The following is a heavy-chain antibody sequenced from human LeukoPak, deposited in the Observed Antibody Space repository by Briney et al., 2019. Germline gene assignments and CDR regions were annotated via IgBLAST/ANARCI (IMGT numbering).Heavy chain of an antibody. Sequence: GASVKVSCKASGYTFTSYYMHWVRQAPGQGLEWMGIINPSGGSTSYAQKFQGRVTMTRDTSTSTVYMELSSLRSEDAAVYYCARSESGYCSGGSCYSTLDYWGQGTLVTVSS. V-gene: IGHV1-46*01. J-gene: IGHJ4*02. D-gene: IGHD2-15*01. CDR2: INPSGGST. CDR3: ARSESGYCSGGSCYSTLDY. CDR1: GYTFTSYY.